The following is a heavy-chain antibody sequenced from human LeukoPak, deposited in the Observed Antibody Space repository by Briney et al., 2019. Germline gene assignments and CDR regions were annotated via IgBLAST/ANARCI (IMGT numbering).Heavy chain of an antibody. CDR1: GYTFTGYY. CDR3: ARPTLKVDFWSGYYTSDWFDP. CDR2: ISAYNGNT. J-gene: IGHJ5*02. V-gene: IGHV1-18*04. Sequence: ASVKVSCKASGYTFTGYYMHWVRQAPGQGLEWMGWISAYNGNTNYAQKLQGRVTMTTDTSTSTAYMELRSLRSDDTAVYYCARPTLKVDFWSGYYTSDWFDPWGQGTLVTVSS. D-gene: IGHD3-3*01.